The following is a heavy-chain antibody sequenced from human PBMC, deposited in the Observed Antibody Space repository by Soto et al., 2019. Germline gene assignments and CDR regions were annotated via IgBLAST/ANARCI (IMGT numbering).Heavy chain of an antibody. V-gene: IGHV4-4*02. D-gene: IGHD6-6*01. Sequence: QVQLQESGPGLVKPSGTLSLTCAVSGGSINSDNWWSWVRQPPGKGLEWIGEIYHGGSTNYIPSLKSRVTMSVDKSKNQFSLKLRSVTAADTAVYYCARMYSSSSGYCFDYWGQGTLVTVSS. J-gene: IGHJ4*01. CDR2: IYHGGST. CDR1: GGSINSDNW. CDR3: ARMYSSSSGYCFDY.